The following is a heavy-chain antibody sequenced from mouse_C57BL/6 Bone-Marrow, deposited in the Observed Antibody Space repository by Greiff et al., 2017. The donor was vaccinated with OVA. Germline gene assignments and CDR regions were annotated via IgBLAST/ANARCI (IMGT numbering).Heavy chain of an antibody. Sequence: QVQLQQPGAELVRPGSSVKLSCKASGYTFTSYWMHWVKQRPIQGLEWIGNIDPSDSETHYNQKFKDKATLTVDKSSSTAYMQLSSLTSEDSAVYYCARGGYYGSSYYFDYWGQGTTLTVSS. CDR2: IDPSDSET. CDR3: ARGGYYGSSYYFDY. D-gene: IGHD1-1*01. CDR1: GYTFTSYW. V-gene: IGHV1-52*01. J-gene: IGHJ2*01.